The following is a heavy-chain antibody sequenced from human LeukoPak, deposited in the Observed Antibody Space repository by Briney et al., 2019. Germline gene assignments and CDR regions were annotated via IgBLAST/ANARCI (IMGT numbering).Heavy chain of an antibody. CDR1: GFTFSSYS. D-gene: IGHD1-1*01. V-gene: IGHV3-21*01. Sequence: GGSLRLSCAASGFTFSSYSMNWVRQAPGKGLEWVSSISSSSSYIYYADSVKGRFTISRDNAKNSLYLQMNSLRAEDTAVYYCARVRSWNGAGDAFDIWGQGTMVTVSS. CDR2: ISSSSSYI. J-gene: IGHJ3*02. CDR3: ARVRSWNGAGDAFDI.